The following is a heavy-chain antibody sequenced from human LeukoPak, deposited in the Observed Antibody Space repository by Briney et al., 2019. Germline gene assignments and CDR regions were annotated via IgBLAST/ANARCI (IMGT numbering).Heavy chain of an antibody. D-gene: IGHD2-2*01. J-gene: IGHJ6*03. CDR2: ISAYNGNT. V-gene: IGHV1-18*01. CDR1: GYTFTSSG. CDR3: ARDSRYQPTLRYYYYYMDV. Sequence: GASVKVSCKASGYTFTSSGITWVRQAPGQGLEWMGWISAYNGNTNYAQKFQGRVTMTRDTSISTAYMELSRLRSDDTAVYYCARDSRYQPTLRYYYYYMDVWGKGTTVTVSS.